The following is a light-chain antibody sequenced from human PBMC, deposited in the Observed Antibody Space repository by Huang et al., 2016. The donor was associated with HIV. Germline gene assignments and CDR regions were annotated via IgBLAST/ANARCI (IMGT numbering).Light chain of an antibody. CDR2: EVS. CDR1: QSLLHSDGKTY. CDR3: MQGIHLSSP. J-gene: IGKJ4*01. Sequence: NQTPLSLSVTPGQPASISCKSSQSLLHSDGKTYLYWYVQKAGHSPQHLSDEVSNRCSGVPDRFSGSGSGTSFTLKISRVESEDVGVYYCMQGIHLSSPFGGGTKIEI. V-gene: IGKV2-29*02.